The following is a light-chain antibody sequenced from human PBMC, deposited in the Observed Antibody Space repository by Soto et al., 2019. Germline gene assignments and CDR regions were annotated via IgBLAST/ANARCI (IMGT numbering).Light chain of an antibody. J-gene: IGKJ3*01. V-gene: IGKV3-20*01. Sequence: EIVMTQSPGTLSLSPGERVTLSCRASQSVSSNFLAWYQQRPGQAPRLLMDGASSRAAGIPDRFSGSGSGTDFTLTISRLEPEDFAVYYCHHYGRSAIFTFGPGTPVDIK. CDR1: QSVSSNF. CDR2: GAS. CDR3: HHYGRSAIFT.